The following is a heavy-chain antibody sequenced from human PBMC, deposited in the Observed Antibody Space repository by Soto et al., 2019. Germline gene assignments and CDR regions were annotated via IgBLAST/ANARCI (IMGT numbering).Heavy chain of an antibody. CDR1: GGSISSYY. Sequence: PSETLSLTCTVSGGSISSYYWSWIRQPPGKGPEWIGHIYYNGNTYYNPSLTSRVTISVDTSNNQFSLKLSSASAADTAVYYCARGPSGDKVDYWGQGTLVTVSS. J-gene: IGHJ4*02. D-gene: IGHD7-27*01. V-gene: IGHV4-59*06. CDR3: ARGPSGDKVDY. CDR2: IYYNGNT.